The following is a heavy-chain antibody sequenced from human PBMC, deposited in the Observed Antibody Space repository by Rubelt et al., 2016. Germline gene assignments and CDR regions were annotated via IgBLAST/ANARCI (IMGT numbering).Heavy chain of an antibody. CDR3: ARDLVGVVITTHDAFDI. J-gene: IGHJ3*02. D-gene: IGHD3-22*01. CDR2: IIPIFGTA. V-gene: IGHV1-69*01. Sequence: QVQLVQSGAEVKKPGSSVKVSCKASGGTFSSYAISWVRQAPGQGLEWMGGIIPIFGTANYGQKFQGKCTITADQSTSTAVMELSSLRSEDTAVYYCARDLVGVVITTHDAFDIWGQGTMVTVSS. CDR1: GGTFSSYA.